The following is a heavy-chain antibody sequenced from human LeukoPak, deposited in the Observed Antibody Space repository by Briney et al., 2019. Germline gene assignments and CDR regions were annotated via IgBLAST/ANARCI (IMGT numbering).Heavy chain of an antibody. J-gene: IGHJ4*02. CDR2: INHTGST. CDR3: ARGPVRLARPYDF. V-gene: IGHV4-34*01. CDR1: GGSLSGAY. D-gene: IGHD3-9*01. Sequence: SETLSLTCTVQGGSLSGAYWTWIRQPPGKGLEWIGEINHTGSTNYNPSFKSRVTMSADTPKNQFSLNMTSVTAADTALYYCARGPVRLARPYDFWGQGTLVTVSS.